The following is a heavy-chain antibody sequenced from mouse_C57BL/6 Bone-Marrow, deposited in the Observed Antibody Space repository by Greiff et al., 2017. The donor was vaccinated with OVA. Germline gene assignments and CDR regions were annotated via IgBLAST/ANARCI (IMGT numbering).Heavy chain of an antibody. V-gene: IGHV6-6*01. D-gene: IGHD1-1*01. CDR2: IRNKSNKHAT. CDR1: GFTFSDAW. Sequence: EVKVVESGGGLVQPGGSMKLSCAASGFTFSDAWMDWVWEPVDPSLEWGGEIRNKSNKHATYYAESVKGRFTISRDDSKSSVYLQMNSLRAEDTGIYYCTRDYGSSYWYFDVWGTGTTVTVSS. J-gene: IGHJ1*03. CDR3: TRDYGSSYWYFDV.